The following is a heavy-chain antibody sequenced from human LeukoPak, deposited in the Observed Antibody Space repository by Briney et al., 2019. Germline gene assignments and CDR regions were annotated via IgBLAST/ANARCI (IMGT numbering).Heavy chain of an antibody. D-gene: IGHD4-17*01. Sequence: SVKVSCKASGGTFINYPITWVRQAPGQGLEWMGRTIPLLGVPNYAQNFQGRVTITADKSTSTAYMELSSLKSQDTAMYFCARERGDLTTVTNFDLWGQGTLVTVSS. V-gene: IGHV1-69*04. CDR3: ARERGDLTTVTNFDL. CDR1: GGTFINYP. J-gene: IGHJ4*02. CDR2: TIPLLGVP.